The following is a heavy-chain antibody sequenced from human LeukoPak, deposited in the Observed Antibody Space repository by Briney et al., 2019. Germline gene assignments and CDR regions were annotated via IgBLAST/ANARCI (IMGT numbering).Heavy chain of an antibody. CDR1: GGSISSYY. CDR2: IYYSGST. CDR3: ARGVRGVDEYFDY. D-gene: IGHD3-10*01. J-gene: IGHJ4*02. Sequence: PSETLSLTCTVSGGSISSYYWSWIRQPPGKGLEWIGYIYYSGSTNYNPSLKSRVTISVDTSKNQFSLKLSSVTAADTAVYYCARGVRGVDEYFDYWGQGTLATVSS. V-gene: IGHV4-59*01.